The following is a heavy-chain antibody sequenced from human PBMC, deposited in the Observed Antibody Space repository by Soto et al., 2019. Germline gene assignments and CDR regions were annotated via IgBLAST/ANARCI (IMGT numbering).Heavy chain of an antibody. Sequence: QVQLVQSGAEVKKPGASVKVSCKASGYTFTGYYMHWVRQAPGQGLEWMGWINPNSGGTNYAQKLQGRVTMTRDTSISTAYMELSRLRSDDTAVYYCATLGNYYGSGNAYYYGMDVWGQGTTVTVSS. CDR2: INPNSGGT. CDR1: GYTFTGYY. D-gene: IGHD3-10*01. J-gene: IGHJ6*02. V-gene: IGHV1-2*02. CDR3: ATLGNYYGSGNAYYYGMDV.